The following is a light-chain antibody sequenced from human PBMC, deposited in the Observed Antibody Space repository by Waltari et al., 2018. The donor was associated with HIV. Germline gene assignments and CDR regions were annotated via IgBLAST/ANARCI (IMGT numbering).Light chain of an antibody. CDR1: SSNTGAGYH. J-gene: IGLJ3*02. V-gene: IGLV1-40*01. CDR2: RTT. CDR3: QSYDSSVSAWV. Sequence: QPVLTQPSSVSEAPGQRVTISCTGGSSNTGAGYHVHWYQQLQGSVPKLLIYRTTNRPSGVPDRFSGFKSGTSASLVITGLRAEDEADYYCQSYDSSVSAWVFGGGTKLTVL.